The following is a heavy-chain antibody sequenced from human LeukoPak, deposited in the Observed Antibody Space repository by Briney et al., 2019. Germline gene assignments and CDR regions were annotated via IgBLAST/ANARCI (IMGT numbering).Heavy chain of an antibody. Sequence: GGSLRLSCAASGFTFSSYEMNWVRQAPGKGLEWVSYISSSGSTIYYADSVKGRFTISRDNAKNSLYLQMNSLRAEDTAVYYCAGPYDFWSGGGFDYWGQGTLVTVSS. CDR1: GFTFSSYE. D-gene: IGHD3-3*01. CDR3: AGPYDFWSGGGFDY. J-gene: IGHJ4*02. CDR2: ISSSGSTI. V-gene: IGHV3-48*03.